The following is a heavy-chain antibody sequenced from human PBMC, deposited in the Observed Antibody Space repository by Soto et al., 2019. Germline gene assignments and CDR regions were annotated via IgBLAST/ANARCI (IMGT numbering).Heavy chain of an antibody. CDR3: ARDRDSDTFFPYFYGMDV. Sequence: EVPLVESGGGLVQPGGSLRLSCAASGFAFSSYEMNWVRQAPGKGLEWVSYISSSAKTIYYADSVKGRFTISRDNAKSSLYLQMNSLRAEDAAVYYCARDRDSDTFFPYFYGMDVWGQGTTVTVSS. CDR2: ISSSAKTI. J-gene: IGHJ6*02. V-gene: IGHV3-48*03. D-gene: IGHD3-16*01. CDR1: GFAFSSYE.